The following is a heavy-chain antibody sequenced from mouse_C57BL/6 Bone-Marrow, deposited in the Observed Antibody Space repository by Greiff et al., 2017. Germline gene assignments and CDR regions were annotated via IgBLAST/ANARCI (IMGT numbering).Heavy chain of an antibody. V-gene: IGHV1-19*01. Sequence: VQLQQSGPVLVKPGASVKMSCKASGYTFTDYYMNWVKQSHGKSLEWIGVINPYNGGTSYNQQFKGKATLTVDKSSSAAYMELNSLTAEDSAVYYCARGGSSPAWFAYWGQGTLVTVSA. J-gene: IGHJ3*01. D-gene: IGHD1-1*01. CDR1: GYTFTDYY. CDR3: ARGGSSPAWFAY. CDR2: INPYNGGT.